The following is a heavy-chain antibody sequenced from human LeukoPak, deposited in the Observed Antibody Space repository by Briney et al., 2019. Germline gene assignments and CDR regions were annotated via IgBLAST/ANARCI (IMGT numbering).Heavy chain of an antibody. Sequence: GASVKVSCKASGYTFTGYYMHWVRQAPGQGLEWMGWINPNSGGTNYAQEFQGRVTMTRDTSISTAYMELSRLRSDDTAVYYCARDRGGSSYTEFDYWGQGTLVTVSS. CDR2: INPNSGGT. CDR1: GYTFTGYY. D-gene: IGHD2-15*01. J-gene: IGHJ4*02. V-gene: IGHV1-2*02. CDR3: ARDRGGSSYTEFDY.